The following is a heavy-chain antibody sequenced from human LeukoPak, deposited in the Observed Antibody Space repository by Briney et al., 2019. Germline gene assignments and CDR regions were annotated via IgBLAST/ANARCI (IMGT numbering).Heavy chain of an antibody. CDR2: IYYSGST. D-gene: IGHD3-22*01. CDR1: GGSVSSGSYY. CDR3: ARSPPERITMIVVVVDAFDI. Sequence: SETLSLTCTVSGGSVSSGSYYWSWIRQPPGKGVEWIGSIYYSGSTYYNPSLNSRVTISVDTSKNQFSLKLSSVTAADTAVYYCARSPPERITMIVVVVDAFDIWGQGTMVTVSS. V-gene: IGHV4-39*01. J-gene: IGHJ3*02.